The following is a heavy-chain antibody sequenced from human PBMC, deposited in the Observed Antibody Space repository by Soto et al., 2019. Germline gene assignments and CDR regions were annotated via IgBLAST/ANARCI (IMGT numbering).Heavy chain of an antibody. CDR3: ARSTGCYCDQ. CDR1: GWSLASGGYH. V-gene: IGHV4-31*03. CDR2: IYYIGIT. J-gene: IGHJ4*03. D-gene: IGHD3-10*01. Sequence: TLSPTCPFSGWSLASGGYHCSWIRQHPGKVLEWIGDIYYIGITYYNPSLKSRVNISVETSKNQFSLKLSSVSAADTAVDYVARSTGCYCDQWCKGALVT.